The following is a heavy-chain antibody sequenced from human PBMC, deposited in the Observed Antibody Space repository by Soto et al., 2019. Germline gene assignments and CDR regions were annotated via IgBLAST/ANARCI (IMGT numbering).Heavy chain of an antibody. J-gene: IGHJ6*02. V-gene: IGHV3-7*01. CDR1: GFMFGTYW. Sequence: GGSLRLSCAATGFMFGTYWMSWVRQAPGKGLEWVANIKHDGNEKYYADSVKGRFTVSRDNVKNFLHLQMSSLRGDDTGVYFCVRATLSWGHYYFRGLDVWAKGPRSPSP. D-gene: IGHD3-22*01. CDR3: VRATLSWGHYYFRGLDV. CDR2: IKHDGNEK.